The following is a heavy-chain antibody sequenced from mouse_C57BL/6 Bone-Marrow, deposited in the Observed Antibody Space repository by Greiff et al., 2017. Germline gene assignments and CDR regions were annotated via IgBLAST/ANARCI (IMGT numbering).Heavy chain of an antibody. CDR2: INPNNGGT. D-gene: IGHD1-1*01. CDR1: GYTFTDYY. J-gene: IGHJ4*01. Sequence: EVQLQQSGPELVKPGASVKISCKASGYTFTDYYMNWVKQSHGKSLEWIGDINPNNGGTSYNQKFKGKATLTVDKSSSTAYMELRSLTSEDSAVYYCARRPLWYGSPYYYAMDYWGQGTSVTVSS. V-gene: IGHV1-26*01. CDR3: ARRPLWYGSPYYYAMDY.